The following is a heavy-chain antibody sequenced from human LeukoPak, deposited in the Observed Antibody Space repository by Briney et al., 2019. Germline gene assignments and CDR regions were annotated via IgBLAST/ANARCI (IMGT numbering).Heavy chain of an antibody. CDR3: ARPSKPRRYSSGWPLDY. V-gene: IGHV1-18*01. CDR2: ISAYNGNT. Sequence: ASVKVSCKASGYTFTSYGISWVRQAPGQGLEWMGWISAYNGNTNYAQKLQGRVTMTTDTSTSTAYMELRSLRSDDTAVYYCARPSKPRRYSSGWPLDYWGQGTLVTVSS. CDR1: GYTFTSYG. J-gene: IGHJ4*02. D-gene: IGHD6-19*01.